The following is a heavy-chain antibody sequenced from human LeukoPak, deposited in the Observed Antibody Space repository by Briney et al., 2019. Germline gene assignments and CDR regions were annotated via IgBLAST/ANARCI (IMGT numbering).Heavy chain of an antibody. CDR1: GFTFSNAW. J-gene: IGHJ4*02. D-gene: IGHD3-16*02. Sequence: GGSLRLSCAASGFTFSNAWMSWVRQAPGKGLEWVGRIKSKTDGGTTDYAAPVKGRFTISRDDSKNTLYLQMNSLRAEDTAVYYCAKDRTTFGGVIVIPYYFDYWGQGTLVTVSS. V-gene: IGHV3-15*01. CDR3: AKDRTTFGGVIVIPYYFDY. CDR2: IKSKTDGGTT.